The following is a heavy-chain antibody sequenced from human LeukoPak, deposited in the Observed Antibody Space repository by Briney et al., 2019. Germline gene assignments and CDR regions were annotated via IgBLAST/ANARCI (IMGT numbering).Heavy chain of an antibody. D-gene: IGHD3-22*01. J-gene: IGHJ4*02. Sequence: GWSLRLSCAASGFTVSSNYMSWVRQAPGKGLEWVSVIYSGGSTYYADSVKGRFTISRDNSKNTLYLQMNSLRAEDTAVYYCARETRYYDSSGYHAAFDYWGQGTLVTVSS. V-gene: IGHV3-53*01. CDR3: ARETRYYDSSGYHAAFDY. CDR2: IYSGGST. CDR1: GFTVSSNY.